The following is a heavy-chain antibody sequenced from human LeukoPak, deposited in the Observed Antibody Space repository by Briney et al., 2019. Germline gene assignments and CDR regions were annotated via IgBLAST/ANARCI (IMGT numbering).Heavy chain of an antibody. CDR1: GFTFNSYW. Sequence: PGGSLRLSCAASGFTFNSYWMHWVRQAPGKGLVWVSRINSDGSSTSYADSVKGRFTISRDNAKNTLYLQMNSLRAEDTAVYYCARGSLWGSFDYWGQGTLVTVSS. CDR3: ARGSLWGSFDY. CDR2: INSDGSST. J-gene: IGHJ4*02. D-gene: IGHD7-27*01. V-gene: IGHV3-74*01.